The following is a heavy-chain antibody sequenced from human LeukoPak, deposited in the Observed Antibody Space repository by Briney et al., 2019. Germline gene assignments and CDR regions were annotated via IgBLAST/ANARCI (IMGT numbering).Heavy chain of an antibody. CDR3: ARETAHFGSTSCYDY. CDR2: INPSGGST. Sequence: ASVKVSCKASGYTFTSYDINWVRQAPGQGLEWVGIINPSGGSTSYAQKFQGRVTMTRDTSTSTVYMELSSLRSEDTAVYYCARETAHFGSTSCYDYWGQGTLVTVSS. V-gene: IGHV1-46*01. D-gene: IGHD2-2*01. CDR1: GYTFTSYD. J-gene: IGHJ4*02.